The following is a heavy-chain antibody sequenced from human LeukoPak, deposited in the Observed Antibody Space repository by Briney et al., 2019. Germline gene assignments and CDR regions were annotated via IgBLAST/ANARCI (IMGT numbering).Heavy chain of an antibody. CDR1: GFIFTNAW. CDR2: IRSKNEGGTS. J-gene: IGHJ5*01. CDR3: TKALDCSRATCDS. D-gene: IGHD2-15*01. V-gene: IGHV3-15*01. Sequence: GGSLRLSCAASGFIFTNAWMSWVRRAPGKGLEWVGRIRSKNEGGTSDYAAPVKGRFTISRDDSKNTLYLEMRDLNTEDTAVYYCTKALDCSRATCDSWGQGTLVTVSS.